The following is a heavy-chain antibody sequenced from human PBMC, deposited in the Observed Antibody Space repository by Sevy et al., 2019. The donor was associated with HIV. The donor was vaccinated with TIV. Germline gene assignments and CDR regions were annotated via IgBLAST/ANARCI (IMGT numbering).Heavy chain of an antibody. D-gene: IGHD2-8*01. CDR2: LSFGCGEI. V-gene: IGHV3-23*01. Sequence: GGSLRLSCAASGFTFSKYSMSWVRQPPGKGLEWVSTLSFGCGEINHADSVKGRFTISRDNSKNSLYLQMNNLRAEDTAVYYGAREGCTKPHDYRGQGTLVTFSS. CDR3: AREGCTKPHDY. CDR1: GFTFSKYS. J-gene: IGHJ4*02.